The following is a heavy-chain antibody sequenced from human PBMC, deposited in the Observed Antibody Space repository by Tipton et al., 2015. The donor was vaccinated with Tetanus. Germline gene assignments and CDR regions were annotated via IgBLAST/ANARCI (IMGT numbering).Heavy chain of an antibody. CDR3: ARDRRDFAYDSRGFYSPLYYFDN. CDR1: GGPVSSSNW. Sequence: TLSLTCDVSGGPVSSSNWWSWVRQAPGKGLEWIGEIYYSGTTNYNPSLKSRVTISTDKSKNQVSLRLNSVTAADTAVYFCARDRRDFAYDSRGFYSPLYYFDNWGQGLRVTVSS. V-gene: IGHV4-4*01. J-gene: IGHJ4*02. D-gene: IGHD3-22*01. CDR2: IYYSGTT.